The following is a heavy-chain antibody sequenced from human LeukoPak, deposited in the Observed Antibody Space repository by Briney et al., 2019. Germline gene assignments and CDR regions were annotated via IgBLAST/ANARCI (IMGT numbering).Heavy chain of an antibody. V-gene: IGHV3-15*01. CDR3: ARDVQQWLRVMDV. J-gene: IGHJ6*02. CDR1: GFTFSNAW. D-gene: IGHD6-19*01. Sequence: GGSLRLSCAASGFTFSNAWMSWVRQAPGKGLEWVGRIKSKTDGGTTDYAAPVKGRFTISRDDSKNTLYLQMNSLKTEDTAVYYCARDVQQWLRVMDVWGQGTTVTVSS. CDR2: IKSKTDGGTT.